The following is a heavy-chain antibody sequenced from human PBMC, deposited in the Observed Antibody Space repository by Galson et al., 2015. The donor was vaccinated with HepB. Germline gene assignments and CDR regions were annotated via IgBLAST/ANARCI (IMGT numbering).Heavy chain of an antibody. V-gene: IGHV4-39*01. CDR3: AKAVAGHTFQYDY. Sequence: ETLSLTCTVSSGSIISSGDSYWSWIRQHPGKGLEWIGSIYYTGNTYYNPSLKSRVTMSTDTSKNQFSLRLSSVTAADTAVYYCAKAVAGHTFQYDYWGQGTQVTVSS. J-gene: IGHJ4*02. D-gene: IGHD6-19*01. CDR2: IYYTGNT. CDR1: SGSIISSGDSY.